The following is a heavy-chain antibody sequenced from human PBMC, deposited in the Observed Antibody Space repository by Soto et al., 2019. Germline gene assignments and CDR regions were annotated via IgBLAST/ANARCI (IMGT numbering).Heavy chain of an antibody. V-gene: IGHV3-33*06. Sequence: QVQLVETGGGVVQSGRSIRLSCTASGFTFSTYGMHWVHQAPGKGLEWLALIWHDGTDKYYAESVKGRFTISRDNSRNSIHLEVNSLRDEDTAVYYCVKDRWGGCDTISCQMFDYWGQGTPVSVST. J-gene: IGHJ4*02. CDR1: GFTFSTYG. D-gene: IGHD2-2*01. CDR2: IWHDGTDK. CDR3: VKDRWGGCDTISCQMFDY.